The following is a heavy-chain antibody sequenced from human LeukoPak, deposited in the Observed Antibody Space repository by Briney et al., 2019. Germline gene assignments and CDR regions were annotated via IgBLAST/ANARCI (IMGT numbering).Heavy chain of an antibody. CDR1: GFTFSNYA. CDR2: ISGSGGTT. Sequence: GGSLRLSCAASGFTFSNYAMNGVRQAPGKGLEWVSFISGSGGTTYYADSVKGRFTISRDNSKNTLYLQINSLRADDTAVYYCAKDSGSSSWYPKDYWGQGTLVTVSS. V-gene: IGHV3-23*01. CDR3: AKDSGSSSWYPKDY. D-gene: IGHD6-13*01. J-gene: IGHJ4*02.